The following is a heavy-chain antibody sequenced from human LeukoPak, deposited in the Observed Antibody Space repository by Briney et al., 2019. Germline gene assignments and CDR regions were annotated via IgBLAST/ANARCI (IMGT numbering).Heavy chain of an antibody. CDR1: GYTFTGFY. D-gene: IGHD2-21*01. CDR2: INPNSGGT. V-gene: IGHV1-2*02. J-gene: IGHJ4*02. CDR3: ARLTLWWSDF. Sequence: ASVKVSCKASGYTFTGFYIHWVRQAPGQGLEWMGWINPNSGGTIYAQKFQGRVTMTRDTSISTAYMELSRLRSDDTAVYYCARLTLWWSDFWGQGTLVTVSS.